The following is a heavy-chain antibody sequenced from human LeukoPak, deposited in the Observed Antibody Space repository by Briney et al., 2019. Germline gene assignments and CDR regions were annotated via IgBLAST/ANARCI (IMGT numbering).Heavy chain of an antibody. Sequence: GGSLRLSCAASGFTFSSYATHWVRQAPGKGLEWVAVISYDGSNKYYADSVKGRFTISRDNSKNTLYLQMNSLRAEDTAVYYCARDREYYDFWSGYYLFDPWGQGTLVTVSS. CDR2: ISYDGSNK. J-gene: IGHJ5*02. V-gene: IGHV3-30-3*01. CDR3: ARDREYYDFWSGYYLFDP. CDR1: GFTFSSYA. D-gene: IGHD3-3*01.